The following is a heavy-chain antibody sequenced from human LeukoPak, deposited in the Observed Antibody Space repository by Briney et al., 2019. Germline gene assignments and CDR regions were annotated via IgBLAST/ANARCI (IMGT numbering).Heavy chain of an antibody. CDR2: ISYDGSNK. V-gene: IGHV3-30*01. CDR3: ARDLGTVTTNY. Sequence: GGSLRLSCAASGYTFSSYAMHWVRQAPGKGLEWVAVISYDGSNKYYADSVKGRFTISRDNSKNTLYLQMNSLRAEDTAVYYCARDLGTVTTNYWGQGTLVTVSS. CDR1: GYTFSSYA. D-gene: IGHD4-17*01. J-gene: IGHJ4*02.